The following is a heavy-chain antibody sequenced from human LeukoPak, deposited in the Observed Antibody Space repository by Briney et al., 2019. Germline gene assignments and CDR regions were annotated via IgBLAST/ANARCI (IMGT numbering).Heavy chain of an antibody. CDR3: AREGYSYGYSYYYMDV. J-gene: IGHJ6*03. CDR1: GFTFSSYW. V-gene: IGHV3-74*01. CDR2: INTDGSST. D-gene: IGHD5-18*01. Sequence: GGSLRLSCAASGFTFSSYWMHWVRQAPGKGLVWVSRINTDGSSTSYADSVKGRFTISRDNAKNTLYLQMNSLRAEDTAVYYCAREGYSYGYSYYYMDVWGKGTTVTVSS.